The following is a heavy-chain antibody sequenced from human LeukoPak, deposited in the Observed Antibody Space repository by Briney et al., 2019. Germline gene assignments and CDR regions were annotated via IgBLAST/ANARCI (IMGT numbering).Heavy chain of an antibody. CDR1: GFTFSDYW. D-gene: IGHD3-10*01. CDR2: IWPDGSDK. J-gene: IGHJ5*02. V-gene: IGHV3-7*01. Sequence: GGSLRLSCAASGFTFSDYWMAWVRQAPGKGLEWVANIWPDGSDKYHVDSVRGRFTIPRDNAQNSLNLQMNSLRAEDSGVYCCGRWGVNAGLDRWGQGTLVIVSS. CDR3: GRWGVNAGLDR.